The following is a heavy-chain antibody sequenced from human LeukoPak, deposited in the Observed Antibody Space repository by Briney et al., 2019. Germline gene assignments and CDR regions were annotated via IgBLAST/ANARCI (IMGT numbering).Heavy chain of an antibody. CDR2: IYYRSKWYS. CDR1: GDSVSGNRAT. Sequence: SQTLSLTCAISGDSVSGNRATWNWLRQSPSRGLEWLGRIYYRSKWYSDYAVSVKGRITINPDTSKNQFSLLLNSVTPEDTAVYFCGRAEHDWGSDYWGQGTLVTVSS. V-gene: IGHV6-1*01. J-gene: IGHJ4*02. D-gene: IGHD3-9*01. CDR3: GRAEHDWGSDY.